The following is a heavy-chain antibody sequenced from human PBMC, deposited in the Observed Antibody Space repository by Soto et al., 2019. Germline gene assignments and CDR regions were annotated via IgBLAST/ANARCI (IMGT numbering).Heavy chain of an antibody. D-gene: IGHD4-17*01. Sequence: EVQLVESGGGLVQPGRSLRLSCAASGFTFDDYAMHWVRQAPGKGLEWVSGISWNSGSIGYADSVKGRFTISRDNAKNSLYLQMNSLRAEDTALYYCAKVLGDYEDAFDIWGQGTMVTVSS. CDR1: GFTFDDYA. V-gene: IGHV3-9*01. CDR2: ISWNSGSI. CDR3: AKVLGDYEDAFDI. J-gene: IGHJ3*02.